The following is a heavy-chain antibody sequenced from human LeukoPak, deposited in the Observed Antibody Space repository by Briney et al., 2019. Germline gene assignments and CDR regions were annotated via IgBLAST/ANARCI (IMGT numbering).Heavy chain of an antibody. Sequence: GGSLRLSCAASGFTFSSYEMNWVRQAPGKGLEWVSYISSSGSTIYYADSVKGRFTISRDNAKNSLYLQMNSLRAEDTAVYYCARDQFEGDSYDILTGYYVYFDYWGQGTLVTVSS. D-gene: IGHD3-9*01. CDR2: ISSSGSTI. J-gene: IGHJ4*02. CDR3: ARDQFEGDSYDILTGYYVYFDY. V-gene: IGHV3-48*03. CDR1: GFTFSSYE.